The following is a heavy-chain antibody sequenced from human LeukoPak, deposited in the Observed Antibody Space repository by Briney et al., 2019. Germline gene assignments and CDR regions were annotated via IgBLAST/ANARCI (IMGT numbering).Heavy chain of an antibody. CDR1: GYTFTSNY. CDR2: IYPRDGST. J-gene: IGHJ4*02. V-gene: IGHV1-46*01. CDR3: ARDQEGFDY. Sequence: ASVKVFCKASGYTFTSNYIHWVRQAPGQGLEWMGMIYPRDGSTSYAQKFQGRVTVTRDTSTSTVHMELSGLRSEDTAVYYCARDQEGFDYWGQGTLVTVSS.